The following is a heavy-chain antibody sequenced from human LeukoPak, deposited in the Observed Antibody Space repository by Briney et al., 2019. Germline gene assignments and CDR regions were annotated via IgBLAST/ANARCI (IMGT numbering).Heavy chain of an antibody. CDR1: GFTFSSFS. Sequence: GGSLRLSCAASGFTFSSFSMNWVRQAPGKGLEWVSYISSSSSTIYYADSVKGRFTISRDNAKNPLYLQMNSLRAEDTAVYYCARDSYGSGSYYRIDYWGQGTLVTVSS. CDR2: ISSSSSTI. D-gene: IGHD3-10*01. V-gene: IGHV3-48*04. J-gene: IGHJ4*02. CDR3: ARDSYGSGSYYRIDY.